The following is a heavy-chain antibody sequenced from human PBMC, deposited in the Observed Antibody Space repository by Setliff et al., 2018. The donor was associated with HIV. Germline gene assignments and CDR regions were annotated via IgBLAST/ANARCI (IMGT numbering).Heavy chain of an antibody. V-gene: IGHV4-59*04. J-gene: IGHJ5*02. Sequence: LSLTCAVYGGSFSGYYWSWIRQPPGKRLEWLGSIYSSGSPSYNPSLSSRLTISVDTSKNHVSLRLSSVTAADTAVYYCATYADRESNRFDPWGQGILVTVSS. CDR2: IYSSGSP. D-gene: IGHD3-10*01. CDR3: ATYADRESNRFDP. CDR1: GGSFSGYY.